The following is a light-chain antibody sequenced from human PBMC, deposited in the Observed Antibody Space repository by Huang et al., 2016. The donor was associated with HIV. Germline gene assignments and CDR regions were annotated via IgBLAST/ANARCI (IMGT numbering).Light chain of an antibody. V-gene: IGKV3-15*01. J-gene: IGKJ1*01. Sequence: EIVMTLSPATLSVSPGEGVTLSCRASQTVSSNLAWYQQKPGQAPRRVIYGASTRGTGIPARFSGSGSGTEFTLTISSLQSEDFALYYCQQYNNWPPWTFGQGTKVEI. CDR1: QTVSSN. CDR3: QQYNNWPPWT. CDR2: GAS.